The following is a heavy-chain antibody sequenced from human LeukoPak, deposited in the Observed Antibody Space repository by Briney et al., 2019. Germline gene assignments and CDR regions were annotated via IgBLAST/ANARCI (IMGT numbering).Heavy chain of an antibody. CDR3: ARKDSTDAFDI. V-gene: IGHV1-69*04. J-gene: IGHJ3*02. CDR1: GGTFSSYA. CDR2: IIPILGIA. Sequence: SVKVSCKASGGTFSSYAISWVRQAPGQGLEWMGRIIPILGIANYAQKFQGRVTITADKSTSTAHMELSSLRSEDTAVYYCARKDSTDAFDIWGQGTMVTVSS. D-gene: IGHD2/OR15-2a*01.